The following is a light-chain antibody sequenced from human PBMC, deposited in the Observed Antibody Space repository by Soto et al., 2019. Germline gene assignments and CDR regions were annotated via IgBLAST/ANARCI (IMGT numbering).Light chain of an antibody. CDR2: GGS. Sequence: VVEQSPRSVSLSPGAKVTLSCWSSQGLTRQKAAWYQQKPGQAPRLLIYGGSWRATGVPDRFSGEGSDWDATLSLDGLEPDDFAVYSCHLYGGSPPWLFGQGT. CDR3: HLYGGSPPWL. V-gene: IGKV3-20*01. CDR1: QGLTRQK. J-gene: IGKJ1*01.